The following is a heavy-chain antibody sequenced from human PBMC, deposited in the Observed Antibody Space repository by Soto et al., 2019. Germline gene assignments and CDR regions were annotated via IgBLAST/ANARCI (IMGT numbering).Heavy chain of an antibody. CDR2: ISTYKLNT. CDR3: ARDRYCSGGSCFNYAMDV. V-gene: IGHV1-18*01. CDR1: GYTFTHYG. D-gene: IGHD2-15*01. J-gene: IGHJ6*02. Sequence: QVQLVQSGAEVKKPGASVKVSCKASGYTFTHYGISWVRQAPGQGLEWMGWISTYKLNTNSAQKLQGRVTMTTDTSTSTDYMEMRSLRSDDTAVYYCARDRYCSGGSCFNYAMDVWGQGTTVTVSS.